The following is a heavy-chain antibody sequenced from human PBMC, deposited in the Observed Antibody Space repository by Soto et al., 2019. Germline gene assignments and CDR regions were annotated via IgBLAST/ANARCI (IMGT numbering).Heavy chain of an antibody. D-gene: IGHD4-17*01. CDR3: ARDPYYGAWYFDL. Sequence: QVQLVESGGGVVQPGRSLRLSCAASGFTFTSYGMHWVRQAPGKGLEWVAVIWYDGSNKYYADSAKGRFTISRDNSKNTLSLQMNSLRAEDTAIYYCARDPYYGAWYFDLWGRGTLVTVSS. J-gene: IGHJ2*01. CDR2: IWYDGSNK. CDR1: GFTFTSYG. V-gene: IGHV3-33*01.